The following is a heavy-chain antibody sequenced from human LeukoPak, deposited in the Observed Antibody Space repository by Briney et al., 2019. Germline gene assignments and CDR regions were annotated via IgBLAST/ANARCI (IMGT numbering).Heavy chain of an antibody. CDR2: ISYDGSNK. CDR3: AKDIERYYYYYGMDV. D-gene: IGHD1-26*01. V-gene: IGHV3-30*18. CDR1: GFTFSSYG. Sequence: PGGSLRLSCAASGFTFSSYGMHWVRQAPGKGLEWVAVISYDGSNKYYADSVKGRFTISRDNSKNTLYLQMNSLRAEDTAVYYCAKDIERYYYYYGMDVWAKGPRSPSP. J-gene: IGHJ6*02.